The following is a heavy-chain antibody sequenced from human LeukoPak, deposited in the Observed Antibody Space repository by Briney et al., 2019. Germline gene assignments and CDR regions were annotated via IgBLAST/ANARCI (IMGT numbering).Heavy chain of an antibody. CDR2: IYYSGST. V-gene: IGHV4-39*01. Sequence: SETLSLTCTVSGGSISSSSYYWGWIRQPPGKGLEWIGSIYYSGSTYYNPSLKSRVTISVDTSKNQSSLKLSSVTAADTAVYYCARRRSSSWYEYYYYGMDVWGQGTTVTVSS. J-gene: IGHJ6*02. CDR1: GGSISSSSYY. CDR3: ARRRSSSWYEYYYYGMDV. D-gene: IGHD6-13*01.